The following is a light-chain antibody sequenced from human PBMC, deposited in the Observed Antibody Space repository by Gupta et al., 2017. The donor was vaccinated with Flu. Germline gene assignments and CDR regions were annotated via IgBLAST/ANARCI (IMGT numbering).Light chain of an antibody. J-gene: IGKJ5*01. Sequence: EIVLTQSPGTLSLSPGERATLACRASQSVSSSYLAWYQQKPGQAPRLLIYGASSRATGIPDRFSGSGCGTDLTLTISRLELEDFAGYYCQQNGSSPPITFGQGTRLEIK. CDR1: QSVSSSY. CDR2: GAS. V-gene: IGKV3-20*01. CDR3: QQNGSSPPIT.